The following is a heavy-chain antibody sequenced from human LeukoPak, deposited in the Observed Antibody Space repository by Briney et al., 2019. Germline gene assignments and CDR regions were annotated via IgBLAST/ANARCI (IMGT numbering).Heavy chain of an antibody. CDR3: AKDRPNYHESNGHYYRPNGDY. CDR1: GFTFNIYA. D-gene: IGHD3-22*01. CDR2: ITSSGDVT. V-gene: IGHV3-23*01. J-gene: IGHJ4*02. Sequence: GGSLRLSCAASGFTFNIYAMSWVRQARGKGLEWVSSITSSGDVTFYADSVKDRFTISRDNSKNTLYLQMSRLRAEDTAVYYCAKDRPNYHESNGHYYRPNGDYWGQGTLVTASS.